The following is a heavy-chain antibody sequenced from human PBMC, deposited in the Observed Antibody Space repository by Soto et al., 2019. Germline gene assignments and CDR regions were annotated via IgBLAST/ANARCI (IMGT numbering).Heavy chain of an antibody. V-gene: IGHV4-59*01. CDR3: ARDSGLAPVTQFDY. J-gene: IGHJ4*02. Sequence: SETLSLTCTVSGGSISSYYWSWIRQPPGKGLEWIGYIYYSGSTNYNPSLKSRVTISVDTSKNQFSLKLSSVTAADTAVYYCARDSGLAPVTQFDYWGQGTLVTVS. CDR2: IYYSGST. CDR1: GGSISSYY. D-gene: IGHD4-17*01.